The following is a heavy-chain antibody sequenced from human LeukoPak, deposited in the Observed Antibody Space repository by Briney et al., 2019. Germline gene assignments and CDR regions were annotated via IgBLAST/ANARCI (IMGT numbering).Heavy chain of an antibody. CDR3: ARQRSYYDFWSGYLDAFDI. CDR1: GGSISSSSYY. D-gene: IGHD3-3*01. V-gene: IGHV4-39*01. Sequence: SETLSLTCTVSGGSISSSSYYWGWIRQPPGKGLEWIGSIYYSGSTYYNPSLKSRVTISVDTSKNQFSLKLSSVTAADTAVYYCARQRSYYDFWSGYLDAFDIWGQGTMVTVSS. CDR2: IYYSGST. J-gene: IGHJ3*02.